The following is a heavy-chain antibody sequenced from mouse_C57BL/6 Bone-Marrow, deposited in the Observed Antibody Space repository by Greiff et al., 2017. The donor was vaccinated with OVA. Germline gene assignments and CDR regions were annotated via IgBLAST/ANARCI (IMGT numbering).Heavy chain of an antibody. Sequence: QVQLQQSGAELVRPGASVTLSCKASGYTFTDYEMHWVKQTPVHGLEWIGAIDPETGGTAYNQKFKGKAILTADKSSSTAYMEPRSLTSEDSAVYYCTRRGALREDAMDYWGQGTSVTVSS. CDR1: GYTFTDYE. CDR3: TRRGALREDAMDY. V-gene: IGHV1-15*01. CDR2: IDPETGGT. J-gene: IGHJ4*01. D-gene: IGHD1-1*01.